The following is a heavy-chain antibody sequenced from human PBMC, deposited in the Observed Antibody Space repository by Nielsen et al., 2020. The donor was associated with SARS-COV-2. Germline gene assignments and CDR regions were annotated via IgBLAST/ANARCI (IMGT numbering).Heavy chain of an antibody. D-gene: IGHD2-15*01. CDR1: GFIFSNHA. Sequence: GESLKISCVGSGFIFSNHAMNWVRQAPGRGLEWVSSISHDSGTTYSVKGRFTISRDNSKNTLFLQMNSLTVEDTAVYYCAKGPMRYCSRGSCYVETWGQGTLVTVSA. CDR2: ISHDSGTT. J-gene: IGHJ5*02. CDR3: AKGPMRYCSRGSCYVET. V-gene: IGHV3-23*01.